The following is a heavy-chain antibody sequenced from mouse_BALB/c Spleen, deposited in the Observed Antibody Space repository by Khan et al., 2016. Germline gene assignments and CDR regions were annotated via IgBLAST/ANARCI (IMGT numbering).Heavy chain of an antibody. CDR1: GYTFSSYW. V-gene: IGHV1-7*01. Sequence: QVQLQQSGAELAKPGASVKMSCKASGYTFSSYWMHWVKQRPEQGLEWIGYINPNTGYTEYNQKFKDKATLTADKSSSTAYMQRNSLTSEDSAVYYCARSWDGFDYWGQGTTLTVSS. CDR3: ARSWDGFDY. CDR2: INPNTGYT. J-gene: IGHJ2*01. D-gene: IGHD4-1*01.